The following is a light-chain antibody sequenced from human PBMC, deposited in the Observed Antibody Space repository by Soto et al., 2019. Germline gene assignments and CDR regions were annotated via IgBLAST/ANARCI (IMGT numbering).Light chain of an antibody. CDR3: QQYYSTPWT. Sequence: DIVMTQSPDSLAVSLGERATINCKSSQSVLYSSNNKNYLAWYQQKPGQPPKLLIYWASTRESGVPDRFSGSGSWTDFTLTISSLQAEDVAVYYCQQYYSTPWTVGQGTQVEIK. CDR1: QSVLYSSNNKNY. CDR2: WAS. J-gene: IGKJ1*01. V-gene: IGKV4-1*01.